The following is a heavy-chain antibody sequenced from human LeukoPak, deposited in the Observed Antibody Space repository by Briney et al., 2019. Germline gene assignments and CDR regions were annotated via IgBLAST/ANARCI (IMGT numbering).Heavy chain of an antibody. CDR3: ARKEVAYYDNV. D-gene: IGHD3-22*01. V-gene: IGHV3-23*01. J-gene: IGHJ4*02. CDR2: ISGSGGST. Sequence: GGSLRLSCTASGFTFSHAWMSWVRQAPGKGLEWVSAISGSGGSTYYADSVKGRFTISRDNSKNTLYLQMNSLRVEDTAVYYCARKEVAYYDNVWGQGTLVTVSS. CDR1: GFTFSHAW.